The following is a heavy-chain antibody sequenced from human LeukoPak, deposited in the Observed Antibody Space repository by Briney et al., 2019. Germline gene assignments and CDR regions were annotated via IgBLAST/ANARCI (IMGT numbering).Heavy chain of an antibody. V-gene: IGHV1-46*01. CDR1: GYTFTSYY. Sequence: GASVKVSCKASGYTFTSYYMHWVRQAPGQGLEWMGIINPSGGSTSYAQKFQGRVTMTRDTSTSTVYMGLSSLRSEDTAVYYCARTGYYGSGSCYPLDYWGQGTLVSVSS. CDR3: ARTGYYGSGSCYPLDY. J-gene: IGHJ4*02. CDR2: INPSGGST. D-gene: IGHD3-10*01.